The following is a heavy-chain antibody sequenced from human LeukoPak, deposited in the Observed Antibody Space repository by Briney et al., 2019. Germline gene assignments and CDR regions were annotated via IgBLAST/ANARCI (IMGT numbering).Heavy chain of an antibody. CDR3: ARDRSGAATPYYYYYMDV. J-gene: IGHJ6*03. V-gene: IGHV4-34*01. CDR2: INHSGST. CDR1: GGSFSGYY. D-gene: IGHD2-15*01. Sequence: PSETLSLTCAVYGGSFSGYYWSWIRQPPGKGLEWIGEINHSGSTNYNPSLKSRVTISVDTSKNQFSLKLSSVTAADTAVYYCARDRSGAATPYYYYYMDVWGKGTTVTVSS.